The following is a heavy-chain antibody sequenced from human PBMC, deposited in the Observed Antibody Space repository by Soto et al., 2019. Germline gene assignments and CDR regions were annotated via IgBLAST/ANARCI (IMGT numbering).Heavy chain of an antibody. J-gene: IGHJ6*02. CDR2: INPSGGST. V-gene: IGHV1-46*01. Sequence: ASVKVSCKASRYTFTNFYIHWLRQAPGQGLEWMGIINPSGGSTTYPQKFQGRVTMTRDTSTSTVHMELITLRSEDTAVYYCARSQVGRPLDGWGPGTTGTVSS. CDR1: RYTFTNFY. CDR3: ARSQVGRPLDG. D-gene: IGHD1-26*01.